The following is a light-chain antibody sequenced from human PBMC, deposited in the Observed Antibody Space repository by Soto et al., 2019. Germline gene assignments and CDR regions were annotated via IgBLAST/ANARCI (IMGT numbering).Light chain of an antibody. Sequence: QSALAQPASVSGSPGQSITISCIGTRSDIGRYNYVSWYQQHPGEAPKLLIYEVTYRPSGVSARFSGSKSGSTASLTISGLQAEDEADYYCSSYSTTTSPHVLFGGGTKLTVL. CDR2: EVT. J-gene: IGLJ2*01. V-gene: IGLV2-14*01. CDR1: RSDIGRYNY. CDR3: SSYSTTTSPHVL.